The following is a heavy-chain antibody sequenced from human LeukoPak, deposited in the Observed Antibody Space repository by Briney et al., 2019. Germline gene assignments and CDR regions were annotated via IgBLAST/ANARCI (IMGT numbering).Heavy chain of an antibody. CDR2: INRDGSEK. J-gene: IGHJ4*02. CDR3: VRGYSGYVFFDY. Sequence: GGSLRLSCAASGFTFTSHWMSWVRQAPGKGLEWVANINRDGSEKHYVDSVKGRFTISRDNAKNSLYLQMNSLRAEDTAVYYCVRGYSGYVFFDYWGQGTLVTVSS. V-gene: IGHV3-7*04. D-gene: IGHD5-12*01. CDR1: GFTFTSHW.